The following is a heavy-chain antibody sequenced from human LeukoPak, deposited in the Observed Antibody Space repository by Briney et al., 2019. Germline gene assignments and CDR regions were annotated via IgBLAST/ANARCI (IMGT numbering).Heavy chain of an antibody. Sequence: SSETLSLTCTVSGGSISSYYWSWIRQPPGKGLEWIGYIYYSGSTNYNPSLKSRVTISVDTSKNQFSLKLSSVAAADTAVYYCARDPIAAAGMLRRRYYFDYWGQGTLVTVSS. V-gene: IGHV4-59*12. CDR1: GGSISSYY. J-gene: IGHJ4*02. CDR3: ARDPIAAAGMLRRRYYFDY. CDR2: IYYSGST. D-gene: IGHD6-13*01.